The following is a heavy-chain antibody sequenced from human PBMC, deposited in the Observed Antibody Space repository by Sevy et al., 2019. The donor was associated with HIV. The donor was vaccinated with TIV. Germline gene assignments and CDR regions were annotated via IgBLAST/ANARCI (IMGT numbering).Heavy chain of an antibody. CDR2: LSFGCGKI. CDR1: GFAFYDYS. CDR3: AREGCTRPHDY. J-gene: IGHJ4*02. Sequence: GGALRLSCAASGFAFYDYSMSWIRQAPGKGLEWVATLSFGCGKINYANSVKGRFTISKDNSKNSFYLQMDNLRVEDTALYYCAREGCTRPHDYWGQGTRVTVSS. V-gene: IGHV3-23*01. D-gene: IGHD2-8*01.